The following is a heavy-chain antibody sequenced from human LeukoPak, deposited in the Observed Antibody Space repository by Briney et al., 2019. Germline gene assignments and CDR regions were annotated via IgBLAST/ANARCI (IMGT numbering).Heavy chain of an antibody. CDR1: GGSISSTSYF. J-gene: IGHJ4*02. CDR3: ARICSSSSCFRDF. Sequence: SETLSLTCTVSGGSISSTSYFWGWIRQPPGKGLEWIGTFHYSGSTYSNPSLKSRVIISVDTSKNQLSLKLTSVTAADTAVYYCARICSSSSCFRDFWGQGTLVTVSS. D-gene: IGHD2-2*01. CDR2: FHYSGST. V-gene: IGHV4-39*01.